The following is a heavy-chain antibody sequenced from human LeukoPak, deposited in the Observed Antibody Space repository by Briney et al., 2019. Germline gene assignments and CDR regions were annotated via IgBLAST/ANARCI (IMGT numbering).Heavy chain of an antibody. CDR1: GGSISSSRYY. J-gene: IGHJ4*02. D-gene: IGHD3-9*01. V-gene: IGHV4-39*01. CDR2: ILYSGIT. Sequence: PSETLSLTCTVSGGSISSSRYYWGWIRQPPGKGLEWIGTILYSGITYYNPSLKSRVTISVDTSENQFSLKLSSVTAADTAVYYCARGPEHYDILTGIDYWGQGTLVTVSS. CDR3: ARGPEHYDILTGIDY.